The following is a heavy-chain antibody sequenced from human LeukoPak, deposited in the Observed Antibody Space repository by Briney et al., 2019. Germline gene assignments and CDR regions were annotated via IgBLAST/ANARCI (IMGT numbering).Heavy chain of an antibody. J-gene: IGHJ4*02. CDR2: FRQSGGT. Sequence: PSETLSLTCAVYGESLNSYYWSWIRQAPGKGLEWIGEFRQSGGTNYNPSLTSRVSISVDTFKSQFSLKLSSVTAADTAVYYCARGVYIAAAQYGYWGQGTLVTVSS. V-gene: IGHV4-34*01. CDR1: GESLNSYY. CDR3: ARGVYIAAAQYGY. D-gene: IGHD6-13*01.